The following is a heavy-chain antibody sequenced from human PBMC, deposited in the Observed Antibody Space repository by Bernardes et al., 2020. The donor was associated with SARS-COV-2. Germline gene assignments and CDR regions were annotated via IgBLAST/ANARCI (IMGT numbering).Heavy chain of an antibody. Sequence: ASVKVSCKVSGYTLTELSMYWVRQAPGKGLEWMGGFDPEDAETIYAQKFQGRLTMTEDTSTDTAYMELSSLRSEDTAVYYCATSYYGSGNHWGQGTLVTVSS. CDR3: ATSYYGSGNH. CDR2: FDPEDAET. CDR1: GYTLTELS. J-gene: IGHJ4*02. V-gene: IGHV1-24*01. D-gene: IGHD3-10*01.